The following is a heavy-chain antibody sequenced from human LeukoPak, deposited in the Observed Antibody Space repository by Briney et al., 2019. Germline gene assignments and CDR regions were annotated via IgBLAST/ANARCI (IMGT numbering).Heavy chain of an antibody. CDR1: GGSIRSTNYY. CDR2: IYYSGST. J-gene: IGHJ5*02. V-gene: IGHV4-31*03. D-gene: IGHD4-11*01. CDR3: ARDRDSNYAWFDP. Sequence: PSQTQSLTCTVSGGSIRSTNYYWSWIRQHPGTGLEWLGYIYYSGSTYYNPSLKSRVTMSVDTSKNQFSLKLSSVTAADTAVYYCARDRDSNYAWFDPWGQGTLVTVSS.